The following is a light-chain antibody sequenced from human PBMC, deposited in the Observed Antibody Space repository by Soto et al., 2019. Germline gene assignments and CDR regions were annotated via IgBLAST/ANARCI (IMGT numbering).Light chain of an antibody. V-gene: IGKV1-5*01. CDR1: QSISNR. CDR3: QQRSKWPPEVT. J-gene: IGKJ5*01. CDR2: DAS. Sequence: DIQMTQSPSTLSASVGDGVTITCRASQSISNRLAWYQQRPGKAPKYLIYDASTLDSGAPSRFSGSGSGTEFTLTISSLQPEDFAVYYCQQRSKWPPEVTFGQGGRLEI.